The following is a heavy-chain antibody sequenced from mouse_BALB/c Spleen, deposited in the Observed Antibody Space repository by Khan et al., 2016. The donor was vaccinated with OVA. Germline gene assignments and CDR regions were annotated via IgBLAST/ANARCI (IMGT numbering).Heavy chain of an antibody. D-gene: IGHD1-1*02. CDR1: GYSFTNYG. Sequence: QIQLVQSGPEVKKPGETVKISCKASGYSFTNYGMNWVRQAPGKGLKWMGWINTYTEEPTYADDFKGRFAFSLETSASTAYLQINNLKNEDTATYFCASGGYWYFDVWGAGTKVNGSS. V-gene: IGHV9-3-1*01. CDR3: ASGGYWYFDV. J-gene: IGHJ1*01. CDR2: INTYTEEP.